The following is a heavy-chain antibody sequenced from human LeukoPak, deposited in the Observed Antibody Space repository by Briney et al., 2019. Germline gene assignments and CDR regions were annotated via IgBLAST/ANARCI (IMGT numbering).Heavy chain of an antibody. CDR3: ARDRGGSYSAIDY. CDR2: ISSSSSTI. J-gene: IGHJ4*02. V-gene: IGHV3-48*04. CDR1: GFTFSNSA. Sequence: GGSLRLSCAASGFTFSNSAIHWVRQAPGKGLEWVSFISSSSSTIYYADSVKGRFTISRDNAKNSLYLQMNSLRAEDTAVYYCARDRGGSYSAIDYWGQGTLVTVSS. D-gene: IGHD1-26*01.